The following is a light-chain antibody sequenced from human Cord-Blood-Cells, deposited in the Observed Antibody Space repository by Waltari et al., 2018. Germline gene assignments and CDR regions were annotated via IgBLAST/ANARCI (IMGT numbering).Light chain of an antibody. CDR1: QIISSY. CDR3: QQSYSTPYT. Sequence: DNQMTQSPSSLSAYVGDRVTITCRASQIISSYLNWYQQKPGKAPKLLIHAASSLQSRVPSRFSGSGSGTDFTLTISSLQPEDFATYYCQQSYSTPYTFGQGTKLEIK. J-gene: IGKJ2*01. V-gene: IGKV1-39*01. CDR2: AAS.